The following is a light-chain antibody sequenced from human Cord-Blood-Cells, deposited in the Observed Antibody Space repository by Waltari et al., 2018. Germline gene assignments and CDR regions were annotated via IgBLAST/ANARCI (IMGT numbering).Light chain of an antibody. J-gene: IGKJ1*01. CDR1: QSISSY. Sequence: DIQMTQSPSSLSASVADRVTITCRASQSISSYLNWYQQKPGKAPKLLIYAASSLQSGVPSRFSGSGSGTDFTLTISSLQPEDVATYYCQQSYSTLWTFGQGTKVEIK. CDR2: AAS. V-gene: IGKV1-39*01. CDR3: QQSYSTLWT.